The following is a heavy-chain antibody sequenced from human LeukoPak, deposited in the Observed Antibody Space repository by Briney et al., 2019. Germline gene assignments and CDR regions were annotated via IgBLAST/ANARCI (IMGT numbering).Heavy chain of an antibody. J-gene: IGHJ3*02. CDR1: GGSISSGGYY. V-gene: IGHV4-31*03. D-gene: IGHD4-17*01. Sequence: SETLSLTCTVSGGSISSGGYYWSWIRQHPGKGLEWIGYIYYSGSTYYNPSLKSRVTISVDRSKNQFSLKLSSVTAADTAVYYCARVTVTTSFDIWGQGTMVTVSS. CDR3: ARVTVTTSFDI. CDR2: IYYSGST.